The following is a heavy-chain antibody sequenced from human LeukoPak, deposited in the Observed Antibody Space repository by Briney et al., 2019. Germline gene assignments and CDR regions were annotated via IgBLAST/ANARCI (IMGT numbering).Heavy chain of an antibody. V-gene: IGHV1-2*02. CDR2: ISPNSGGT. CDR3: ARDSQNYYNSRGGGDDAFDI. CDR1: GYAFTGYS. D-gene: IGHD3-22*01. J-gene: IGHJ3*02. Sequence: GGSVKVSCKASGYAFTGYSIHWVRQAPGQGLEWMGWISPNSGGTNFAQNFQDRVTMTRDRSISTAYMELSRLTSEDTAVYYDARDSQNYYNSRGGGDDAFDIWGQGTMVTVSS.